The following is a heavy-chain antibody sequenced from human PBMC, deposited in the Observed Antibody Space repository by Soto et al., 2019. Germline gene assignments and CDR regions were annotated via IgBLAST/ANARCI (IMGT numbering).Heavy chain of an antibody. J-gene: IGHJ2*01. CDR3: ARGIRRRGGDYYFGYFDL. CDR2: IKHSAST. CDR1: GGSFSGYY. D-gene: IGHD2-21*02. V-gene: IGHV4-34*01. Sequence: QVQLHQLGAGLLKPSETLSLTCAVYGGSFSGYYWSWIRQPQGKGLVLLWEIKHSASTNYNPSLKSRVIISVDTSKNHFSLKLRSVTAADTAVYYFARGIRRRGGDYYFGYFDLWGRGTLVTVSS.